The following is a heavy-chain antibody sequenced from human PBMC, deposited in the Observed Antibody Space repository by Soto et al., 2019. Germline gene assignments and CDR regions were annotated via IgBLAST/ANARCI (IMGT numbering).Heavy chain of an antibody. CDR3: ARDGTSAVAGIDY. CDR2: ISSSSSYI. CDR1: GFTFSSYS. J-gene: IGHJ4*02. Sequence: GGSLRLSCAASGFTFSSYSMNWVRQAPGKGLEWVSSISSSSSYIYYADSVKGRFTISRDNAKNSLYLQMNSLRAEDTAVYYCARDGTSAVAGIDYWGQGTLVTVSS. V-gene: IGHV3-21*01. D-gene: IGHD6-19*01.